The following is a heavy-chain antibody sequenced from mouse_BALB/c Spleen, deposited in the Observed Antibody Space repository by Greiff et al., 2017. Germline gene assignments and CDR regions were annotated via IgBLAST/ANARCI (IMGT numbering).Heavy chain of an antibody. J-gene: IGHJ3*01. V-gene: IGHV1-9*01. D-gene: IGHD2-1*01. CDR1: GYTFSSYW. Sequence: QVQLQQSGAELMKPGASVKISCKATGYTFSSYWIEWVKQRPGHGLEWIGEILPGSGSTNYNEKFKGKATFTADTSSNTAYMQLSSLTSEDSAVYYCARGNGNYGTWFAYWGQGTLVTVSA. CDR3: ARGNGNYGTWFAY. CDR2: ILPGSGST.